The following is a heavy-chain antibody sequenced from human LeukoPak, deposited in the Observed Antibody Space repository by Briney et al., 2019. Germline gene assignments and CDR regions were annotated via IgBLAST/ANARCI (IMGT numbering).Heavy chain of an antibody. CDR3: ARERPTTTAFHV. J-gene: IGHJ3*01. V-gene: IGHV1-3*01. CDR1: GNTFSSNI. D-gene: IGHD1-14*01. Sequence: ASVKVSCKPSGNTFSSNIINWVRQAPGQRLDWMGWINAGNGNTKYSEKFQGRVTITRDTSASTVYMELSSLRSEDTAVYYCARERPTTTAFHVWGQGTMVTVSP. CDR2: INAGNGNT.